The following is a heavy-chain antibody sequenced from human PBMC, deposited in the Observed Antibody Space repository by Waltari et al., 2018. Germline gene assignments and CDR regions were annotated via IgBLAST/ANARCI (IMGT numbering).Heavy chain of an antibody. V-gene: IGHV4-4*07. CDR1: GGSISSYY. D-gene: IGHD2-2*01. CDR3: ARGIVVPAEDYYYYMDV. J-gene: IGHJ6*03. Sequence: QVQLQESGPGLVKTSETMSLTCTVSGGSISSYYWSWIRQPAGKGLEWIGRIYTSGSTNYNPSLKRRGTMAVDTSKNQFSLQLSSVTAADTAVYYCARGIVVPAEDYYYYMDVWGKGTTVTISS. CDR2: IYTSGST.